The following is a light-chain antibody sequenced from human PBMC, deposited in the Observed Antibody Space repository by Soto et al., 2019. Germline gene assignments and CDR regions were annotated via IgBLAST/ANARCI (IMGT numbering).Light chain of an antibody. J-gene: IGKJ4*01. V-gene: IGKV3-20*01. CDR3: QQYGCSPRALS. Sequence: EIVLTQSPDTLSLSPGERATLSCRASQSVSSDFLVWYQKKIGQAPRLLIYATSRRATGIPDRFSGSGSGTAFTLTSSSLEPEDFAVYYCQQYGCSPRALSFGVGTRVQIK. CDR2: ATS. CDR1: QSVSSDF.